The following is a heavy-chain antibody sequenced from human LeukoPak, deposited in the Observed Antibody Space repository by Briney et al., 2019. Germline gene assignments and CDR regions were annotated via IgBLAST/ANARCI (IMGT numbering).Heavy chain of an antibody. D-gene: IGHD5-18*01. CDR1: GGSXXSGSYY. CDR3: ARGNTATDAFDI. J-gene: IGHJ3*02. V-gene: IGHV4-61*02. CDR2: IYTSGST. Sequence: SGGSXXSGSYYWSWIRQPAGKGLEWIGRIYTSGSTNYNPSLKSRVIISVDTSKNQFSLKLSSVTAADTVVYYCARGNTATDAFDIWGQGTMVTVSS.